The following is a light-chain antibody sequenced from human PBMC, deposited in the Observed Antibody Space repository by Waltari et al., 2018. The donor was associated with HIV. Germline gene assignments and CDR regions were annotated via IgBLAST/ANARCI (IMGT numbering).Light chain of an antibody. V-gene: IGLV1-40*01. CDR2: DDC. J-gene: IGLJ2*01. CDR3: QSYDDTVSLEV. Sequence: QSVLTQPPSVSGAPGQRVTISCTGSTSNIRGHPVHWFRQLPGAAPKLLIDDDCVRPAVVSDRFSGSKSDTSASLAIAGLQAEDEADYYCQSYDDTVSLEVFGGGTRLTVL. CDR1: TSNIRGHP.